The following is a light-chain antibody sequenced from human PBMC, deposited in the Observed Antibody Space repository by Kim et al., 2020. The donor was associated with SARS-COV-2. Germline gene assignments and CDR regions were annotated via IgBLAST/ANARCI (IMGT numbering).Light chain of an antibody. CDR2: GNS. J-gene: IGLJ2*01. Sequence: RVTSSCTGSNSNIGAGYDVHWYQHLPGTAPKLLSYGNSNRPSGVPDRISGSKSGTSASLAITGLQAEDEADDYCQSYDSTLTGVVFGGGTQLTVL. CDR1: NSNIGAGYD. CDR3: QSYDSTLTGVV. V-gene: IGLV1-40*01.